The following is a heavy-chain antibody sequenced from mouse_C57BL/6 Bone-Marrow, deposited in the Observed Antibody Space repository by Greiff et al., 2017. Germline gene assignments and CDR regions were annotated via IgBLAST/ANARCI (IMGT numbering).Heavy chain of an antibody. CDR2: IDPETGGT. V-gene: IGHV1-15*01. D-gene: IGHD2-4*01. CDR3: VYDYDGYAMDY. J-gene: IGHJ4*01. CDR1: GYTFTDYE. Sequence: QVQLKQSGAELVRPGASVTLSCKASGYTFTDYEMHWVKQTPVHGLEWIGAIDPETGGTAYNQKFKGKAILTADKSSSTAYMELRSLTSEDSAVYYCVYDYDGYAMDYWGQGTSVTVSS.